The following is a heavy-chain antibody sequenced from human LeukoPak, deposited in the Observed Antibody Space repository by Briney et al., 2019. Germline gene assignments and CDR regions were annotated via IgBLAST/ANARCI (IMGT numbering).Heavy chain of an antibody. J-gene: IGHJ4*02. D-gene: IGHD3-9*01. CDR1: GGSISSGSYY. Sequence: SETLSLTCTVSGGSISSGSYYWSWIRQPAGKGLEWIGRIYTSGSTNYNPSLKSRVTISVDTSKNQFSLKLSSVTAADTAVYYCARVVNYDILTGYYNEIYYFDYWGQGTLVTVSS. V-gene: IGHV4-61*02. CDR2: IYTSGST. CDR3: ARVVNYDILTGYYNEIYYFDY.